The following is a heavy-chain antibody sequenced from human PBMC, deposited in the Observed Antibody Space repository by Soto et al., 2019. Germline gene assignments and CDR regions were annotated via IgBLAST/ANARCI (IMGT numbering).Heavy chain of an antibody. J-gene: IGHJ4*02. Sequence: PSRTLTCAVSGKSVARTSAAWNGIRQSPSRGLEWLGRTYYRSKWYNDYAVSVKSRITINPDTSKNQFSLQLNSVTPEDTAVYYCARSGDSSSYGYRGQGTGVTVSS. CDR3: ARSGDSSSYGY. D-gene: IGHD6-6*01. V-gene: IGHV6-1*01. CDR2: TYYRSKWYN. CDR1: GKSVARTSAA.